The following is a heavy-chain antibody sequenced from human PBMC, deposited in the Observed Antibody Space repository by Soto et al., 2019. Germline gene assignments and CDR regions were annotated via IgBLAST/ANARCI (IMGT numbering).Heavy chain of an antibody. D-gene: IGHD3-3*01. J-gene: IGHJ6*02. Sequence: GVLRLSSAASGFTFNTYVMTWVRQAPGKGLKWVSTVSGCGGSAYYADSLKGRFTISRDNSKNTLYLQMNSLRAEDTAVYYCANDASPFRRSGTPYDSYGMDGLGLGTTVTVSS. CDR2: VSGCGGSA. V-gene: IGHV3-23*01. CDR3: ANDASPFRRSGTPYDSYGMDG. CDR1: GFTFNTYV.